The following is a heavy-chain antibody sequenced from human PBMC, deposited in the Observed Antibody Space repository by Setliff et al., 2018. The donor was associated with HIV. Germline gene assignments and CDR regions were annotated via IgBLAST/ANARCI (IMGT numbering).Heavy chain of an antibody. D-gene: IGHD2-2*02. Sequence: SETLSLTCSVSGDSISSGSYFWGWIRQTPGKGLEWIAIIHYNGRTYYDPSLKSRVTIFVDTSKTQFYLKLRSVTASDTAVYYCARYTSKVDWFDPWGQGTLVTVSS. V-gene: IGHV4-39*01. CDR1: GDSISSGSYF. CDR3: ARYTSKVDWFDP. CDR2: IHYNGRT. J-gene: IGHJ5*02.